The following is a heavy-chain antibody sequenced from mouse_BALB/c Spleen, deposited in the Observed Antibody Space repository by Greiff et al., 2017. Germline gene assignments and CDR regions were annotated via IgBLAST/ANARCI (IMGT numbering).Heavy chain of an antibody. J-gene: IGHJ4*01. Sequence: EVQLQESGAELVKPGASVKLSCTASGFNIKDTYMHWVKQRPEQGLEWIGRIDPANGNTKYDPKFQGKATITADTSSNTAYLQLSSLTSEDTAVYYCARRLLRAMDYWGQGTSVTVSS. CDR2: IDPANGNT. V-gene: IGHV14-3*02. D-gene: IGHD1-1*01. CDR3: ARRLLRAMDY. CDR1: GFNIKDTY.